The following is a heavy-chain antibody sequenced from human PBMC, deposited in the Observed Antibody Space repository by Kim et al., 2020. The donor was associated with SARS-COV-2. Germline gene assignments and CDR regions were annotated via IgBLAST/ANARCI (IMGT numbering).Heavy chain of an antibody. V-gene: IGHV4-39*02. CDR2: SGST. CDR3: ARDPLLDY. J-gene: IGHJ4*02. Sequence: SGSTYYTPSLKSRVTISVDTSTNQFSLKLSSVTAADTAVYYCARDPLLDYWGQGTLVTVSS.